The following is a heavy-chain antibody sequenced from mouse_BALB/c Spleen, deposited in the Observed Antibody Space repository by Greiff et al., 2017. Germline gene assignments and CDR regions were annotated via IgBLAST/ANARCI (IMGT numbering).Heavy chain of an antibody. Sequence: QVQLQQPGAELVKPGASVKLSCKASGYTFTSYWMHWVKQRPGQGLEWIGEINPSNGRTNYNEKFKSKATLTVDKSSSTAYMQLSSLTSEDSAVYYCARLTTVGGYWGQGTTLTVSS. CDR1: GYTFTSYW. V-gene: IGHV1S81*02. CDR2: INPSNGRT. J-gene: IGHJ2*01. CDR3: ARLTTVGGY. D-gene: IGHD1-1*01.